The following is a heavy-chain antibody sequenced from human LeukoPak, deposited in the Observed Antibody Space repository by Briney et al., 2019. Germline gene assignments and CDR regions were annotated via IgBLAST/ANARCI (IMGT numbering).Heavy chain of an antibody. D-gene: IGHD3-3*01. Sequence: PGGSLRLSCAASGFSFSAYGMHWVRQAPGKGLEWVALISYDGSYKNYADSVKGRFTISRDNSKNTLYLQMNSLRLDDTAVYYCAKALEYYYYFGMDVWGQGTTVIVSS. J-gene: IGHJ6*02. V-gene: IGHV3-30*18. CDR3: AKALEYYYYFGMDV. CDR2: ISYDGSYK. CDR1: GFSFSAYG.